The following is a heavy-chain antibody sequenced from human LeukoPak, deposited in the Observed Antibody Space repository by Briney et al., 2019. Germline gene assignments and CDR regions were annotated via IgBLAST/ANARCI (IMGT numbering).Heavy chain of an antibody. D-gene: IGHD1-26*01. CDR1: GFTFDDYA. J-gene: IGHJ3*02. Sequence: PGRSLRLSCAASGFTFDDYAMHWVRQAPGKGLEWVGRTRNEANIYTTKYAASVKGRFTISRDGSKNSLYLQMNSLKTEDTAVYYCASPVGATTVRAFDIWGQGTMVTVSS. V-gene: IGHV3-72*01. CDR3: ASPVGATTVRAFDI. CDR2: TRNEANIYTT.